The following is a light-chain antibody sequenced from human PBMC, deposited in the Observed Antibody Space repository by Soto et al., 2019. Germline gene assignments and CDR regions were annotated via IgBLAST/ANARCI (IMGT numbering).Light chain of an antibody. CDR3: QVYGNSMWT. CDR2: GAS. CDR1: QTVISDY. V-gene: IGKV3-20*01. J-gene: IGKJ1*01. Sequence: EIVLTQSPGTLSLSPGDSATLSCRASQTVISDYLAWYQQTPGQAPRLLIYGASSRATDTPDRFSGRGPGTDFSLTISRLEPGDFAVYYCQVYGNSMWTFGQGTKVDIK.